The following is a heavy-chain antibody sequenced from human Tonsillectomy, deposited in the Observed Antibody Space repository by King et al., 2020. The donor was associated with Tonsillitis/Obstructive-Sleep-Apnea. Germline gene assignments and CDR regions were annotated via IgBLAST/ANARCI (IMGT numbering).Heavy chain of an antibody. V-gene: IGHV3-72*01. J-gene: IGHJ4*02. D-gene: IGHD1-14*01. Sequence: GQLVQSGGGLVQPGGSLRLSCAASGFTFSDHYMDWVRQAPGKGLEWVGCTRNKAHSYTTEYAASVKGRFTISRDDSENSLYLQMNSLKTEDTAVYYCARVRTSSPVYNLDYWGQGTLVTVSS. CDR3: ARVRTSSPVYNLDY. CDR2: TRNKAHSYTT. CDR1: GFTFSDHY.